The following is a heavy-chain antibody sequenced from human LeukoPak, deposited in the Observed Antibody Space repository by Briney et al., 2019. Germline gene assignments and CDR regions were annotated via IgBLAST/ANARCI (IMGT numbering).Heavy chain of an antibody. D-gene: IGHD3/OR15-3a*01. CDR2: IYYSGST. CDR3: ARAAWTLNAFDI. J-gene: IGHJ3*02. Sequence: SETLSLTCTVSGGSISSGSYYWSWIRQHPGKGLEWIGYIYYSGSTYYNPSLKSRVTISVDTSKNQFSLKLSSVTAADTAVYYCARAAWTLNAFDIWGQGTMVTVSS. V-gene: IGHV4-31*03. CDR1: GGSISSGSYY.